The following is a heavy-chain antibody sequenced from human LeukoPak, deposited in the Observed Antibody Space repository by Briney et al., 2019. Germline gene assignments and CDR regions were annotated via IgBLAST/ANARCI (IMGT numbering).Heavy chain of an antibody. D-gene: IGHD3-10*01. J-gene: IGHJ4*02. Sequence: GGSLRLSCAASGFTFSSYSMNWVRQAPGKGLEWVSSFSSSSSYIYYADSVKGRFTISRDNAKNSLYLQMNSLRAEDTAVYYCARASGYYGSGSYYNYWGQGTLVTVSS. CDR3: ARASGYYGSGSYYNY. CDR2: FSSSSSYI. V-gene: IGHV3-21*01. CDR1: GFTFSSYS.